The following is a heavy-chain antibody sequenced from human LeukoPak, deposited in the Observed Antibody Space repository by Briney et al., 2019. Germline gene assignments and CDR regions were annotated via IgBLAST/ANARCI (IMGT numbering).Heavy chain of an antibody. V-gene: IGHV1-18*01. CDR2: ISAYNGNT. Sequence: VASVKVSCKASGYTFTSYGISWVRQAPGQGLEWMGWISAYNGNTNYAQKLQGRVTMTTDTSTSTAYMELRSLRSDDTAVYYCARGGHDYVWGSYRYEGYFDYWGQGTLVTVSS. CDR1: GYTFTSYG. CDR3: ARGGHDYVWGSYRYEGYFDY. J-gene: IGHJ4*02. D-gene: IGHD3-16*02.